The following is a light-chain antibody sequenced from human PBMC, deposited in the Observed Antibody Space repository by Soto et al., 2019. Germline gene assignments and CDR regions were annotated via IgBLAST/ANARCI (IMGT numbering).Light chain of an antibody. CDR1: SSDVGGYNY. CDR2: EVN. J-gene: IGLJ1*01. V-gene: IGLV2-8*01. CDR3: SSYAGSSNV. Sequence: QSVLTQPPSASGSPGQSVAISCTGTSSDVGGYNYVSWYQQHPGKAPKLMIYEVNKRHSGVPDRFSGSKSGITASLTVSGLQAEDEADYYCSSYAGSSNVFGTGTKVTVL.